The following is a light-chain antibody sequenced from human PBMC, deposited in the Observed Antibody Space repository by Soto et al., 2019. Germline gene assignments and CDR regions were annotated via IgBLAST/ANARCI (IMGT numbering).Light chain of an antibody. Sequence: IQMTQSPSSVSASVGDRVTITCRASQSISSWLAWYQQKPGKAPKLLIYDASSLESGVPSRFSGSGSGTEFTLTISSLQSEDFAEYHCQQYNNWPQTFGQGTKVDIK. CDR3: QQYNNWPQT. CDR1: QSISSW. V-gene: IGKV1-5*01. CDR2: DAS. J-gene: IGKJ1*01.